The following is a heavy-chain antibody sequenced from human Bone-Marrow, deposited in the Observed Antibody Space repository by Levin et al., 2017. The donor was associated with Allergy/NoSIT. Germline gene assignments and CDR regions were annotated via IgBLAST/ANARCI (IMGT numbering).Heavy chain of an antibody. CDR2: IGPTGDT. V-gene: IGHV3-13*01. J-gene: IGHJ5*01. D-gene: IGHD6-6*01. CDR1: GSAYSYYD. CDR3: ARGGAYSSSSGWFDS. Sequence: GGSLRLSCEASGSAYSYYDMHWVRQVPGNSLEWVSSIGPTGDTYYLDSVKGRFTISRENAKNSLFLQMNSLRVGDTAVYYCARGGAYSSSSGWFDSWGQGILVTVSS.